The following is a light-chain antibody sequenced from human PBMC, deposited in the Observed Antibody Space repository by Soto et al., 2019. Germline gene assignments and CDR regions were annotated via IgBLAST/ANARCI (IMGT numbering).Light chain of an antibody. CDR2: DTT. CDR1: TGAVTSGHF. V-gene: IGLV7-46*01. CDR3: LVTYSGVRV. J-gene: IGLJ3*02. Sequence: QAVVTQEPSLTVSPGGTVTLTCASSTGAVTSGHFPYWFQQKPGQAPRTLIYDTTNRHSWTPARFSGSLLGGKAALTLSGAQPEDEAEYYRLVTYSGVRVFGGGTKLTVL.